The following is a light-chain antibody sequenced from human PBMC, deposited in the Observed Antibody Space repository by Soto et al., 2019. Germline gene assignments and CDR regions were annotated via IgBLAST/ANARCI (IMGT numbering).Light chain of an antibody. CDR2: DVT. J-gene: IGLJ1*01. Sequence: QSALTQPRSVSGSPGQSVTISCTGTSRDVGGYDYVSWYQQHPGKAPKLMIYDVTQRPSGVPDRFSGSKSGNTASLTISGLQAEDEADYYCCSYAGSYTYVFGTGTKLTVL. CDR1: SRDVGGYDY. V-gene: IGLV2-11*01. CDR3: CSYAGSYTYV.